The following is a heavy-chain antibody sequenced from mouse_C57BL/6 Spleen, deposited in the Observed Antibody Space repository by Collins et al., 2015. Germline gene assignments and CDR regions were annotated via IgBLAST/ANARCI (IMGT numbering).Heavy chain of an antibody. CDR2: IDPETGGT. J-gene: IGHJ4*01. V-gene: IGHV1-15*01. CDR1: GYTFTDYE. CDR3: TSYYGSSWGYYAMDY. Sequence: QVQLQQSGAELVRPGASVTLSCKASGYTFTDYEMHWVKQTPVHGLEWIGAIDPETGGTAYNQKFKGKAILTADKSSSTAYMELRSLTSEDSAVYYCTSYYGSSWGYYAMDYWGQGTSVTVPS. D-gene: IGHD1-1*01.